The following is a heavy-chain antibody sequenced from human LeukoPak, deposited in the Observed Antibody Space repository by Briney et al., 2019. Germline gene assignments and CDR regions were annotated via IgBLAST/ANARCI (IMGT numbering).Heavy chain of an antibody. CDR1: GFTVSSNY. V-gene: IGHV3-66*01. CDR2: IYGGGST. Sequence: GGSLRLSCAASGFTVSSNYMSWVRQAPGKGLEWVSVIYGGGSTYYADSVKGRFTISRDNSKNTLYLQMNSLRAEDTAVYYCAKSYSSGWYLGATFDYWGQGTLVTVSS. J-gene: IGHJ4*02. CDR3: AKSYSSGWYLGATFDY. D-gene: IGHD6-19*01.